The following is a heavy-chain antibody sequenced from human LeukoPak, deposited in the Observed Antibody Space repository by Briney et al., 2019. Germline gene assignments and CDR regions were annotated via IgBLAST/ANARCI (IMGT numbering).Heavy chain of an antibody. CDR1: GFTFSSYE. CDR2: ISSSGSTI. Sequence: GGSLRLSCAASGFTFSSYEMNWVRQAPGKGLEWVPYISSSGSTIYYADSVKGRFTISRDNAKNSLYLQMNSLRAEDTAVYYCASSWYSSGWDFDYWGQGTLVTVSS. D-gene: IGHD6-19*01. V-gene: IGHV3-48*03. CDR3: ASSWYSSGWDFDY. J-gene: IGHJ4*02.